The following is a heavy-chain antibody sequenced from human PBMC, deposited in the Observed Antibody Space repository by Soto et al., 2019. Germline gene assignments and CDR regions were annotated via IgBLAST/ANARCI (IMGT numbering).Heavy chain of an antibody. CDR2: IYSDGST. Sequence: PGGSLRLSCAASVFTVNSNYMSWVRQAPGKGLEWVSVIYSDGSTYYADSVKGRFIISRDNSNNTLYFQMNSLRAEDTAVYYCVKCDGSVSYCFYFGSWGQGTPVTVSS. D-gene: IGHD3-10*01. CDR1: VFTVNSNY. V-gene: IGHV3-66*01. CDR3: VKCDGSVSYCFYFGS. J-gene: IGHJ4*02.